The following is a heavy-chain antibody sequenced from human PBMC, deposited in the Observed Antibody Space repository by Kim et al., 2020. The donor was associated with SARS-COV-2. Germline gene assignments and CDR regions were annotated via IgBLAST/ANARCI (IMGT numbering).Heavy chain of an antibody. CDR2: FYYTGTM. J-gene: IGHJ4*02. CDR1: GGSFSTSSYY. Sequence: SDTLSLTCTVSGGSFSTSSYYWDWIRQPPGKGLEWIGGFYYTGTMYFNPSLKSRVTISVDTSKKQFSLKLTSVTAADTAVYYCARRSRGDGSPGYWGQGT. V-gene: IGHV4-39*01. CDR3: ARRSRGDGSPGY. D-gene: IGHD3-16*01.